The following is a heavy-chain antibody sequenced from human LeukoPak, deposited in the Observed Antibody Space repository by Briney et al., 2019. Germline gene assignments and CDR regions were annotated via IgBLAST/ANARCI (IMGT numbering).Heavy chain of an antibody. CDR2: TRNKANSYTT. CDR3: ARGAVIAYNAEYFQH. D-gene: IGHD2-21*01. Sequence: GGSLRLSCAASGFTFSDHYMDWVRQAPGKGLEWVGRTRNKANSYTTEYAASVKGRFTISRDDSKNSLYLQMNSLKTEDTAVYYCARGAVIAYNAEYFQHWGQGTLVTVSS. V-gene: IGHV3-72*01. CDR1: GFTFSDHY. J-gene: IGHJ1*01.